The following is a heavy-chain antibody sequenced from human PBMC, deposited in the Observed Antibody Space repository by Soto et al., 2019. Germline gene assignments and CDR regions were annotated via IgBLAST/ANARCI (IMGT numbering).Heavy chain of an antibody. CDR3: AKRWGGNSARDAVDI. CDR2: ISGSGGST. CDR1: GFTFSSYA. J-gene: IGHJ3*02. V-gene: IGHV3-23*01. D-gene: IGHD2-21*02. Sequence: GGSLRLSCAASGFTFSSYAMSWVRQAPGKGLEWVSAISGSGGSTYYADSVKGRFTISRDNSKNTLYLQTNSLGAEDTAVYYCAKRWGGNSARDAVDIWGQGTMVTVSS.